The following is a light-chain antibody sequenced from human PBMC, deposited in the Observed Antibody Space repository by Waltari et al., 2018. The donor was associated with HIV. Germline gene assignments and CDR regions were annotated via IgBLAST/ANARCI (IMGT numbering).Light chain of an antibody. J-gene: IGLJ2*01. CDR1: SSNTGRTT. Sequence: QSVLTQPPSASGTPGQRVTISCSGSSSNTGRTTVNWYQQLPGTAPKLLIYSFNLRPSGVPDRFSGSKSGTSASLAISGLQSEDEADYYCAAWDDSLKGPIFGGGTKVTVL. V-gene: IGLV1-44*01. CDR2: SFN. CDR3: AAWDDSLKGPI.